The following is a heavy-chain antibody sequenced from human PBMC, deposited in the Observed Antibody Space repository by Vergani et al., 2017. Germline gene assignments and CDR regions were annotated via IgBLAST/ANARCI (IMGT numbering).Heavy chain of an antibody. CDR3: ARHSTVEWLVKLGWIDP. Sequence: QLQLQESGPGLVKPSATLSLTCSVSGASIRSRNYYWGWIRQPPGKGLEWTASIYYSGSPYYNPSLKSRFTISVDTSKNQFSLKLSSVTAADTAVYFCARHSTVEWLVKLGWIDPWGQGILVTVSS. D-gene: IGHD6-19*01. CDR2: IYYSGSP. V-gene: IGHV4-39*01. J-gene: IGHJ5*02. CDR1: GASIRSRNYY.